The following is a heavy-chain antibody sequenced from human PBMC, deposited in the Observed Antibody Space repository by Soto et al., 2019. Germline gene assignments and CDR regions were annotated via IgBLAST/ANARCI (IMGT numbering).Heavy chain of an antibody. V-gene: IGHV1-3*01. Sequence: ASVKVSCKASGYTFTSYAMHWVRQAPGQRLEWMGWTNAGNGSTKYSQKFQGRVTITRDTSASTAYMELSSLRSEGTAVYYCARALVDYYESSGYLGAFDYWGQGTLGTGSS. J-gene: IGHJ4*02. CDR3: ARALVDYYESSGYLGAFDY. CDR2: TNAGNGST. CDR1: GYTFTSYA. D-gene: IGHD3-22*01.